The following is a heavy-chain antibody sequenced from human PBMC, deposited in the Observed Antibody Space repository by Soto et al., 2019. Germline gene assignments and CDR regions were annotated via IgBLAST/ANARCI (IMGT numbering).Heavy chain of an antibody. D-gene: IGHD1-26*01. V-gene: IGHV4-39*01. CDR1: GGSISSSSYY. CDR2: IYYSGST. Sequence: SETLSLTCTVSGGSISSSSYYWGWIRQPPGKGLEWIGSIYYSGSTYYNPSLKSRVTISVDTSKNQFSLKLSSVTAADTAVYYCARRNMEPLDAFDIWGQGTMVTVSS. J-gene: IGHJ3*02. CDR3: ARRNMEPLDAFDI.